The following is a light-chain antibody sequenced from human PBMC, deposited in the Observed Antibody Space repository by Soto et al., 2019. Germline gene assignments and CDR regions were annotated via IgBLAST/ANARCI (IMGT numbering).Light chain of an antibody. V-gene: IGKV3-20*01. J-gene: IGKJ4*01. Sequence: EIVLTQSPATLSLSPGERATLSCRASQSVSGTSLALYQQKTGPSPSLLIHGASSRAWDVPDRFSGSGSGSDFTLTISIMDPEAVAVYSCQSYGTNSVTFGEGTKLELK. CDR2: GAS. CDR3: QSYGTNSVT. CDR1: QSVSGTS.